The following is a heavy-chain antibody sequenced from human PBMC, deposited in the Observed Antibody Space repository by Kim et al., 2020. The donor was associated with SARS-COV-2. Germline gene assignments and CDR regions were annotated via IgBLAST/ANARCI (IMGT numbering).Heavy chain of an antibody. J-gene: IGHJ4*02. D-gene: IGHD6-13*01. V-gene: IGHV3-11*05. CDR2: ISSSSSYT. CDR1: GFTFSDYY. Sequence: GGSLRLSCAASGFTFSDYYMSWIRQAPGKGLEWVSYISSSSSYTNYADSVKGRFTISRDNAKNSLYLQMNSLRAEDTAVYYCARVGNTSTGYSSSWPPDYWGQGTLVTVSS. CDR3: ARVGNTSTGYSSSWPPDY.